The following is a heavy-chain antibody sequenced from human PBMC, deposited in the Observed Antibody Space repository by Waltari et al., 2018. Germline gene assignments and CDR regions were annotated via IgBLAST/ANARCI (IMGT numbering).Heavy chain of an antibody. J-gene: IGHJ4*02. CDR3: AKTQDFDFWSGSYFDH. V-gene: IGHV3-23*01. CDR1: GVIFTSYA. CDR2: ISGRGGTT. Sequence: EVQLLDSGGGLVQPGGSLSLSCAASGVIFTSYAMSGVRQAPGKGLEWVSGISGRGGTTYYAASVKGRLTISRDNSNDTGYLQMNSLTAEDTAVYYCAKTQDFDFWSGSYFDHWGQGALVNVFS. D-gene: IGHD3-3*01.